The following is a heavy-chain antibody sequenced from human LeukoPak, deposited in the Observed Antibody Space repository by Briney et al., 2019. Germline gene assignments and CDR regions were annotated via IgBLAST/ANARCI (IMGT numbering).Heavy chain of an antibody. CDR1: GFTFNNAW. D-gene: IGHD4-17*01. V-gene: IGHV3-15*01. CDR3: TTDYGDYRFGTGDPPNFDC. Sequence: GGSLRLSCAASGFTFNNAWMSWVRQAPGKGLEWVGRIKSKTDGGTTDYAAPVKGRFTISRDDSKNTLYLQMNSLKTEDTAVYYCTTDYGDYRFGTGDPPNFDCWGQGTLVTVSS. CDR2: IKSKTDGGTT. J-gene: IGHJ4*02.